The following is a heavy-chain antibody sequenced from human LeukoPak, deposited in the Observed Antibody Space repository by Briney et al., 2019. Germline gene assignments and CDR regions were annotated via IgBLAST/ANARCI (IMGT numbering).Heavy chain of an antibody. V-gene: IGHV5-51*01. CDR3: ARQASAASDY. D-gene: IGHD6-13*01. Sequence: GESLKISCKASGYSFTTYWIGWVRQMPGKGLELMGIIYPGDSDTKYSPSFQGQVTLSVDKSITTAYLQWSSLKASDTAMYYCARQASAASDYWGQGTLVTVSS. J-gene: IGHJ4*02. CDR1: GYSFTTYW. CDR2: IYPGDSDT.